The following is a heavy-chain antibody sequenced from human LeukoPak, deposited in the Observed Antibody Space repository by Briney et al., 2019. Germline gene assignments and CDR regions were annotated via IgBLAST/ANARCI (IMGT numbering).Heavy chain of an antibody. D-gene: IGHD6-19*01. Sequence: ASETLSLTCTVSGTSMSNSYWSWIRQPAGKGLEWIGHIQDRGSTIYNPSLGSRVTMSLDTPKNQFSLKLNSVTAADTAVYYCTRGQWLDVWDFWGQETLVTVSS. CDR2: IQDRGST. CDR1: GTSMSNSY. V-gene: IGHV4-4*07. J-gene: IGHJ4*02. CDR3: TRGQWLDVWDF.